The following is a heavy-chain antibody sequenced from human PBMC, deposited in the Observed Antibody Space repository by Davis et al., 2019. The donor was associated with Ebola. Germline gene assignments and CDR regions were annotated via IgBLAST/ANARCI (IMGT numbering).Heavy chain of an antibody. CDR1: GFTFSSYA. CDR2: ISGSGGTT. Sequence: PGGSLRLSCAASGFTFSSYAMTWVRQAPGKGLEWVSAISGSGGTTYYAGSVKGRFTISRDDSKNTAYLQMNSLKTEDTAVYYCTRLREYYDSSGYPGDNWFDPWGQGTLVTVSS. CDR3: TRLREYYDSSGYPGDNWFDP. D-gene: IGHD3-22*01. J-gene: IGHJ5*02. V-gene: IGHV3-23*01.